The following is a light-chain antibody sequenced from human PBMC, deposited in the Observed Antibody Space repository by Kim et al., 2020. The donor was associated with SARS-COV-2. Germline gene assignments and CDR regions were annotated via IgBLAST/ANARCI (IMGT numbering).Light chain of an antibody. J-gene: IGLJ3*02. CDR3: ETWDSNTRV. Sequence: SSVKLTCTLSSGHSTYNTAWHQQPPGKAPRYLMKFEGSGIYNKGSGVPDRFSRSSSGADRYLTISNLQSEDEGDYYCETWDSNTRVFGGGTQLTVL. V-gene: IGLV4-60*03. CDR1: SGHSTYN. CDR2: FEGSGIY.